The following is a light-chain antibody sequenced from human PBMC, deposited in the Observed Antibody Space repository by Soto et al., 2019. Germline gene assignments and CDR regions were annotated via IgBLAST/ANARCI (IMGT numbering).Light chain of an antibody. J-gene: IGKJ2*02. Sequence: DTQMTQSPSSLSASVGDRVTITCRASQSISTYLNWYQHKPGKAPKLLIYAASTLYSGVPSRFSGSGSGTDFTLTISSLQPEDSATYDCQQSYSSPRTFGQGTKLEI. CDR1: QSISTY. V-gene: IGKV1-39*01. CDR3: QQSYSSPRT. CDR2: AAS.